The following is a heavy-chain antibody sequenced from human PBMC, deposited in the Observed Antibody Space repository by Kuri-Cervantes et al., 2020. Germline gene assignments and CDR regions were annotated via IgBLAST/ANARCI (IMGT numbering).Heavy chain of an antibody. CDR3: AGESGGVWFGEFY. J-gene: IGHJ4*02. Sequence: GGSLRLSCAASEFTVSSNYMSWVRQAPGKGLEWVSVIYSGGSTYYADSVKGRFTISRDNSKNSLYLQMNSLIAEDTAVYYCAGESGGVWFGEFYWGQGTLVTVSS. CDR1: EFTVSSNY. CDR2: IYSGGST. D-gene: IGHD3-10*01. V-gene: IGHV3-53*01.